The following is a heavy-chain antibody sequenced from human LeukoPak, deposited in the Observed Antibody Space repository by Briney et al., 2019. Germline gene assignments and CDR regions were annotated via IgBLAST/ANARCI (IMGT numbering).Heavy chain of an antibody. CDR3: ARREVVGATAFDY. D-gene: IGHD1-26*01. CDR2: IDPSDSYT. J-gene: IGHJ4*02. CDR1: GYSFTSYW. V-gene: IGHV5-10-1*01. Sequence: GESLKISCKGSGYSFTSYWINWVRQMPGKGLEWMGTIDPSDSYTNYSPAFQGHVTMSSVKSISTAYLQWSSLKASDIAVYCCARREVVGATAFDYWGQGTLVTVSS.